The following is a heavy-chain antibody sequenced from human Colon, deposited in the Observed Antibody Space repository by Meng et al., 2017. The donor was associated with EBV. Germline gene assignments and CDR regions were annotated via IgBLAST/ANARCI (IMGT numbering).Heavy chain of an antibody. J-gene: IGHJ4*02. V-gene: IGHV4-31*03. CDR1: GGSVISGGYY. Sequence: QPQESCPSLVKPSQTLSLTCTVAGGSVISGGYYWTWILQHPGKGLEWFGHIYYSGSTFYNPSLKRRVIISIDTSKNQFSLNLRSVTAADTAVYYCARVSSGWDYFDYWGQGTLVTVSS. CDR3: ARVSSGWDYFDY. CDR2: IYYSGST. D-gene: IGHD6-19*01.